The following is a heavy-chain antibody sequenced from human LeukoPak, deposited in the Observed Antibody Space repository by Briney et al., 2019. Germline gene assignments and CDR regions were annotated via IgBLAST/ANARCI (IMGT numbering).Heavy chain of an antibody. J-gene: IGHJ6*02. Sequence: GGSLRLSCAASGFTFSSYSMNWVRQAPGKGLEWVSSISSSSSYIYYADSVKGRFTISRDNAKNSLYLQMNSLRAEDTAVYYCARVYRGGPYYGMDVWGQGTTVTVSS. CDR3: ARVYRGGPYYGMDV. CDR2: ISSSSSYI. CDR1: GFTFSSYS. D-gene: IGHD2-2*02. V-gene: IGHV3-21*01.